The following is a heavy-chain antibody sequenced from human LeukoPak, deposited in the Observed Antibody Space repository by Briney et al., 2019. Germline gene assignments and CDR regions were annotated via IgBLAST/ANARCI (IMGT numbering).Heavy chain of an antibody. Sequence: GGSLRLSCAASGFTFSSYAMSWVRQAPGKGLEWVSAISGSGGSTYYANSVKGRFTISRDNSKNTLYLQMNSLRAEDTAVYYCAKVQSSTSQYYFDYWGQGTLVTVSS. CDR2: ISGSGGST. D-gene: IGHD2-2*01. CDR3: AKVQSSTSQYYFDY. J-gene: IGHJ4*02. CDR1: GFTFSSYA. V-gene: IGHV3-23*01.